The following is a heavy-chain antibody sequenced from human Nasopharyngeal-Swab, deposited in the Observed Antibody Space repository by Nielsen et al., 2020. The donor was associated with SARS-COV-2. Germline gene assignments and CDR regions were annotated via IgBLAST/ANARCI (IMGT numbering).Heavy chain of an antibody. CDR3: AKRVAGKYYYMDV. V-gene: IGHV3-23*01. J-gene: IGHJ6*03. CDR2: ISVNGAST. CDR1: GFTFSSYA. D-gene: IGHD3-10*01. Sequence: GESLKISCAASGFTFSSYAMTWVRQAPGKGLEWVSSISVNGASTYYAGSVKGRFTISRDNSRNTLYLQLNSLGAEDTAIYYCAKRVAGKYYYMDVWGKGTTVTVSS.